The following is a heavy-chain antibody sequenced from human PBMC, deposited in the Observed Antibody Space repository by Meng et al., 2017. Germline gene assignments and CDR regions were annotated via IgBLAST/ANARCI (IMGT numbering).Heavy chain of an antibody. CDR3: ARWWRYCSGGSCYLGDAFDI. CDR1: GFTFSSYW. CDR2: INSDGSSK. V-gene: IGHV3-74*01. J-gene: IGHJ3*02. D-gene: IGHD2-15*01. Sequence: GESLKISCAASGFTFSSYWMHWVRQAPGKGLVWVSRINSDGSSKSYADSVKGRFTISRDNAKNTLYLQMNSLRAEDTAVYYCARWWRYCSGGSCYLGDAFDIWGQGTMVTVSS.